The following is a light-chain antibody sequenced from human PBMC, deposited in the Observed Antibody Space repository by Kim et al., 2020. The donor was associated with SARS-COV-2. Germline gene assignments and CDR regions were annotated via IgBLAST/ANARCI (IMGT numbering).Light chain of an antibody. CDR3: AAWDDSLNGLV. Sequence: GQMDNISCSGSSADIGINSVNWYQQLPGTAPKLLIYSNSQRPSGVPDRFSGSKAGTSASLAISGLQSEDEADYHCAAWDDSLNGLVFGGGTQLTVL. J-gene: IGLJ2*01. CDR1: SADIGINS. CDR2: SNS. V-gene: IGLV1-44*01.